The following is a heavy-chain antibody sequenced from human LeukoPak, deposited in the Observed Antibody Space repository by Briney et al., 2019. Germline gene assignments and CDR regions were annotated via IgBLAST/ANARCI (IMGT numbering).Heavy chain of an antibody. D-gene: IGHD3-3*01. CDR2: ISGSGVNT. V-gene: IGHV3-23*01. Sequence: PWGSLRLSCTASGFYFRSYAMTWVRQAPGKGPPWVSSISGSGVNTYYADSVKGRFTISRDNSRNTLYLQMRSLRAEDSAIYYCAKAWTAGYDRPYLDYWGQGTLVTVSS. J-gene: IGHJ4*01. CDR3: AKAWTAGYDRPYLDY. CDR1: GFYFRSYA.